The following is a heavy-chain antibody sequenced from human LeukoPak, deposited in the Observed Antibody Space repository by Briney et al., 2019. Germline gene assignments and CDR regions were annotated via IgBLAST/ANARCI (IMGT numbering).Heavy chain of an antibody. CDR3: ARAGIGIEVAGTIHNWFDP. Sequence: PSETLSLTCTVSGGSISSGGYYWSWIRQPPGKGLEWIGYIYHSGSTYYNPSLRSRVSISVDTSKNQFSLKLTSVTAADTAVYYCARAGIGIEVAGTIHNWFDPWGQGTQVTVSS. J-gene: IGHJ5*02. V-gene: IGHV4-30-2*05. CDR2: IYHSGST. CDR1: GGSISSGGYY. D-gene: IGHD6-19*01.